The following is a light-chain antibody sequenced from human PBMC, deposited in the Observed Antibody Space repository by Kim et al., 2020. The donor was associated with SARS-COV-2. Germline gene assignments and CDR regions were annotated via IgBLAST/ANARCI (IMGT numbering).Light chain of an antibody. Sequence: SASVGDRVTITCRASQGISSALAWYQQKPGKAPKLLIYDASSLESGVPSRFSGSGSGTDFTLTISSLQPEDFATYYCQQFNNYPVFGGGTKVEIK. V-gene: IGKV1D-13*01. CDR2: DAS. J-gene: IGKJ4*01. CDR3: QQFNNYPV. CDR1: QGISSA.